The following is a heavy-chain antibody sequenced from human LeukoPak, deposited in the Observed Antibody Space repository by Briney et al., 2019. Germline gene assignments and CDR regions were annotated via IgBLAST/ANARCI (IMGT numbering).Heavy chain of an antibody. CDR2: IIPIFGTA. D-gene: IGHD1-26*01. Sequence: SVKVPCKASGGTFSGYAINWVRQAPGQGLEWMGGIIPIFGTANYAQKFQGRVTITTDESTSTAYMELTSLRSEDTAVYYCARVFARGGEISGSYYYYWGQGTLVTVSS. V-gene: IGHV1-69*05. CDR1: GGTFSGYA. CDR3: ARVFARGGEISGSYYYY. J-gene: IGHJ4*02.